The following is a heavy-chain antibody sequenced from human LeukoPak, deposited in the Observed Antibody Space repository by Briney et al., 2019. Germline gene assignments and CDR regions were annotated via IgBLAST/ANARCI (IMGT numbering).Heavy chain of an antibody. J-gene: IGHJ4*02. D-gene: IGHD4-23*01. CDR1: GGTFSSYA. V-gene: IGHV1-69*05. CDR2: IIPIFGTA. Sequence: ASVKVSCKASGGTFSSYAISWVRQAPGQGLEWMGGIIPIFGTANYAQKFQGRVTITTDESTSTAHMELSSLRSEDTAVYYCARGDYGGNLDYWGQGTLVTVSS. CDR3: ARGDYGGNLDY.